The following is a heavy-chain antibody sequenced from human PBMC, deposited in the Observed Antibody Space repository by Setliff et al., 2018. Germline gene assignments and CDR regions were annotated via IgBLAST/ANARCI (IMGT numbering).Heavy chain of an antibody. D-gene: IGHD5-12*01. V-gene: IGHV1-8*02. CDR2: MNPNNGKT. Sequence: ASEKVSCKASGYTFTAYNINWVRQATGQGLEWMGWMNPNNGKTGYIQKLQGRVTMTRNTSISTVYMELSSLRPEDTAVYYCAEGLRGNGAFDIWGQGTMVTVSS. CDR1: GYTFTAYN. CDR3: AEGLRGNGAFDI. J-gene: IGHJ3*02.